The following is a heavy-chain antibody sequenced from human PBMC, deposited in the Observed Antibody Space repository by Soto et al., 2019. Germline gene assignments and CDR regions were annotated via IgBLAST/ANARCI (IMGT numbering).Heavy chain of an antibody. J-gene: IGHJ4*02. V-gene: IGHV1-69*02. CDR2: IIPILGIA. D-gene: IGHD2-2*01. Sequence: QVQLVQSGAEVKKPGSSVKVSCKASGGTFSSYTISWVRQAPGQGLEWMGRIIPILGIANYAQKFQGRVTITADKSTSTAYMELSSLRSEDTAVYYCARGPTRYCSSTSCFDYWGQGTLVTVSS. CDR3: ARGPTRYCSSTSCFDY. CDR1: GGTFSSYT.